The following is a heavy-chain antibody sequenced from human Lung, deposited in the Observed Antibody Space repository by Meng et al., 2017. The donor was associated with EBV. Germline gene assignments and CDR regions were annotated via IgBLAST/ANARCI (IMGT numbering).Heavy chain of an antibody. J-gene: IGHJ5*01. CDR2: IYWGDDK. CDR3: AHTYQLLTAFDS. D-gene: IGHD5-18*01. Sequence: VNLKESGPTQVKPTQTLTLTCTFSGFLLSTSGVGVGWFRQPPGKALEWLALIYWGDDKRYNPALKSRVTITRGTSENQVVLTMTNMDTVDTGTYYCAHTYQLLTAFDSWGQGTLVTVSS. CDR1: GFLLSTSGVG. V-gene: IGHV2-5*02.